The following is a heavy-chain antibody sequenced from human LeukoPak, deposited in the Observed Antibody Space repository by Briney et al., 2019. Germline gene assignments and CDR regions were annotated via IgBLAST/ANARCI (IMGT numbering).Heavy chain of an antibody. CDR3: VREQFSHTSNYFDN. V-gene: IGHV3-43*02. J-gene: IGHJ4*02. CDR1: GFMFADYA. D-gene: IGHD5-24*01. CDR2: ISGDGVSS. Sequence: GGSLRLSCAASGFMFADYAMHWVRHVPGRGLEWVSLISGDGVSSFYADAVKGRFTISRDNNNSSLSLQMRRLTTEDTAFYYCVREQFSHTSNYFDNWGQGILVTVSS.